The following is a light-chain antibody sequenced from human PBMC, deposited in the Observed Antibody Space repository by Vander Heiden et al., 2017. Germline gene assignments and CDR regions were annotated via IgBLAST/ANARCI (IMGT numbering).Light chain of an antibody. CDR1: QSISSW. V-gene: IGKV1-5*03. CDR3: QQYNSYSQT. J-gene: IGKJ2*01. Sequence: DIQMPPSPSTLSASVGDRVTITCRASQSISSWLAWYQQKPGKAPKLLIYKASSLESGVPSRFSGSGSGTEFTLTISSLQPDDFATYYCQQYNSYSQTFGQGTKLEIK. CDR2: KAS.